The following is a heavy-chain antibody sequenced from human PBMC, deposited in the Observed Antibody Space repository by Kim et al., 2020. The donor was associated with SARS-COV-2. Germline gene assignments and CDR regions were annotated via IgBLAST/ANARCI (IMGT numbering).Heavy chain of an antibody. D-gene: IGHD3-10*01. CDR2: IYYSGST. CDR1: GGSISSSSYY. CDR3: ASRPYYGSGSHYYYYYYGIGV. V-gene: IGHV4-39*07. Sequence: SETLSLTCTVSGGSISSSSYYWGWIRQPPGKGLEWIGSIYYSGSTYYNPSLKSRVTISVDTTKNQFSLKLSSVTAADTTVYYCASRPYYGSGSHYYYYYYGIGVWGKGTTVTVSS. J-gene: IGHJ6*04.